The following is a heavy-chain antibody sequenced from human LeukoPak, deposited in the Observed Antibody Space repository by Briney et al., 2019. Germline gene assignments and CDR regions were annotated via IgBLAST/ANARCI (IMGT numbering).Heavy chain of an antibody. CDR1: GGSFSDYY. Sequence: SETLSLTCAVSGGSFSDYYWNWIRQPLGKGLEWIGYIYFSGSTYYNPSLKSRVSISIDTSKNQFSLKLSSVTAADTAVYYCAREFFKWTYYFDPWGQGTLVTVSS. V-gene: IGHV4-59*12. D-gene: IGHD3-3*01. CDR2: IYFSGST. J-gene: IGHJ5*02. CDR3: AREFFKWTYYFDP.